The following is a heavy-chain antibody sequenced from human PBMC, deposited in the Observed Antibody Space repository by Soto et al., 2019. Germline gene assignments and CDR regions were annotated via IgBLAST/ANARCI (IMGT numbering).Heavy chain of an antibody. V-gene: IGHV4-59*01. Sequence: SETLSLTCTVSGGSISSYYWSWIRQPPGKGLEWIGYIYYSGSTNYNPSLESRVTMSVDTSKNQFSLKLNSVNAADTAVYYCAKYHRTGPEGFTLDYWGRGTLVTVSS. CDR3: AKYHRTGPEGFTLDY. CDR1: GGSISSYY. D-gene: IGHD2-2*01. J-gene: IGHJ4*02. CDR2: IYYSGST.